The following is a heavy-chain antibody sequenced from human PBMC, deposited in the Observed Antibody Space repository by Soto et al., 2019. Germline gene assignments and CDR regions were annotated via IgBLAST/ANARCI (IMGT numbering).Heavy chain of an antibody. Sequence: QVQLVQSGAEVKKPGSSVKVSCKASGGTFSSYAISWVRQAPGQGLEWMGGIIPILGKANYAQKFQGRVTITPDESTSTAYMELSSLRSDDTAVYYCARRTRVPGWFHPWGQGTLVTVSS. D-gene: IGHD2-2*01. CDR3: ARRTRVPGWFHP. J-gene: IGHJ5*02. V-gene: IGHV1-69*05. CDR1: GGTFSSYA. CDR2: IIPILGKA.